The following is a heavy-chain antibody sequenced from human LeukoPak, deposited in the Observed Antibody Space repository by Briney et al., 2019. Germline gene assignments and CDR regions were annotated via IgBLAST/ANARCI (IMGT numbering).Heavy chain of an antibody. V-gene: IGHV4-59*12. D-gene: IGHD3-16*02. J-gene: IGHJ5*02. CDR1: GGSISSYY. CDR2: IYYSGST. CDR3: ARGDYVWGSYRYNWFDP. Sequence: PSETLSLTCTVSGGSISSYYWSWIRQPPGKGLEWIGYIYYSGSTNYNPSLKSRVTTSVDTSKNQFSLKLSSVTAADTAVYYCARGDYVWGSYRYNWFDPWGQGTLVTVSS.